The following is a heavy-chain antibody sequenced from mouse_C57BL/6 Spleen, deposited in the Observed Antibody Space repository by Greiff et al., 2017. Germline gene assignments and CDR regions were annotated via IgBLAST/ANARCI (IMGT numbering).Heavy chain of an antibody. CDR3: ARDVGYYGRDPDWDFDV. CDR1: GFTFSDYY. Sequence: EVMLVESEGGLVQPGSSMKLSCTASGFTFSDYYMAWVRQVPEKGLEWVANINYDGSSTYYLDSLKGRFIISRDNAKNILYLQMSSLKSEDTATYYCARDVGYYGRDPDWDFDVWGTGTTVTVSS. V-gene: IGHV5-16*01. D-gene: IGHD1-1*01. J-gene: IGHJ1*03. CDR2: INYDGSST.